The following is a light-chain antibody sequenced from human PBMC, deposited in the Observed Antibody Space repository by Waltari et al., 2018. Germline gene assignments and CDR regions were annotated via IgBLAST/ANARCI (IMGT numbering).Light chain of an antibody. CDR3: CSYADSSTLV. V-gene: IGLV2-23*01. CDR2: DGS. CDR1: SSDVGSYNL. Sequence: QSALTQPASVSGFPGQSITISCTGTSSDVGSYNLVSWYQEYPGKAPKLIIYDGSKRPTRVSSRRAGSKSGNTASLTLSGLQAEDEAYYYCCSYADSSTLVFGGGTKLTVL. J-gene: IGLJ3*02.